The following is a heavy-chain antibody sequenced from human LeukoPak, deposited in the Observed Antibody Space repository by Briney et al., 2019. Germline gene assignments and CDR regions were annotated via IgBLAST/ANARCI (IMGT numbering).Heavy chain of an antibody. CDR3: ARGTYRSSSPSIGMPYYLDY. Sequence: GGSLRLSCAASGFTFSSYSMNWVRQAPGKGLEWVSSISSSGSYIFYAQSVEGRFIIFRDNAKNSHYLQMNSLRVDDTAVYFCARGTYRSSSPSIGMPYYLDYWGQGILVTASS. D-gene: IGHD6-6*01. V-gene: IGHV3-21*01. CDR1: GFTFSSYS. J-gene: IGHJ4*02. CDR2: ISSSGSYI.